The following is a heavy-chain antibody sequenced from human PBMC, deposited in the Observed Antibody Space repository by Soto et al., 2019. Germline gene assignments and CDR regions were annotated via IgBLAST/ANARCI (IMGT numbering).Heavy chain of an antibody. Sequence: EVQLVESGGGLVQPGGSLRLSCAASGFTVSINYMSWVRQAPGKGLEWVSVIYSGGSTYYADSVKVRFTISRDNSKNTLYLQMNSLRADDTAVYYCARDFVHGDHPEYFQHWGQGTLVTVSS. CDR3: ARDFVHGDHPEYFQH. J-gene: IGHJ1*01. D-gene: IGHD4-17*01. CDR2: IYSGGST. CDR1: GFTVSINY. V-gene: IGHV3-66*01.